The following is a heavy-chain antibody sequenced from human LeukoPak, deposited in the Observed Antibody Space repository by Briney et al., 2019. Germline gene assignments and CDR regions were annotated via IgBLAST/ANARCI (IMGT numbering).Heavy chain of an antibody. CDR2: INHSGST. D-gene: IGHD4-17*01. J-gene: IGHJ4*02. Sequence: SETLSLTCAVYGGSFSGYYWSWIRQPPGKGLEWIGEINHSGSTNYNPSLKSRVTISVDTSKNQFSLKLSSVTAADTAVYYCARGPGDYGDSPFDYWGQGTLVTVSS. CDR3: ARGPGDYGDSPFDY. CDR1: GGSFSGYY. V-gene: IGHV4-34*01.